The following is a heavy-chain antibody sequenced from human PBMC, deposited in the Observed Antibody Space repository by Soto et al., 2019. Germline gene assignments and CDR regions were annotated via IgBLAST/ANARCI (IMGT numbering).Heavy chain of an antibody. CDR2: ISSSSSTI. Sequence: LRLSCAASGFTFSSYSMNWVRQAPGKGLEWVSYISSSSSTIYYADSVKGRFTISRDNARNSLYLQMNSLRDEDTAVYYCARDTEYSSLYYFDYWGQGTLVTVSS. D-gene: IGHD6-6*01. V-gene: IGHV3-48*02. J-gene: IGHJ4*02. CDR3: ARDTEYSSLYYFDY. CDR1: GFTFSSYS.